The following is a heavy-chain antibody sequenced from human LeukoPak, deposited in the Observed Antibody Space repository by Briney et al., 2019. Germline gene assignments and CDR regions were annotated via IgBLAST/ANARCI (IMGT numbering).Heavy chain of an antibody. CDR2: TYYRSKWYN. J-gene: IGHJ3*02. D-gene: IGHD2-2*01. V-gene: IGHV6-1*01. CDR3: ARLVGYCSSTSCYGDFDI. CDR1: GDSVSSNSAA. Sequence: SQTLSLTCAISGDSVSSNSAAWNWIRQSPSRGLEWLGRTYYRSKWYNNYAVSVKSRITISPDTSKNQISLQLNSVTPEDTAVYYCARLVGYCSSTSCYGDFDIWGQGTMVTVSS.